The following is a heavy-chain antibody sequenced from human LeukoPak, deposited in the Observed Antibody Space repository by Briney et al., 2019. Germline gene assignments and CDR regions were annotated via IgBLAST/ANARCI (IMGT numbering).Heavy chain of an antibody. V-gene: IGHV1-8*03. J-gene: IGHJ4*02. CDR2: MNPNSGNT. Sequence: ASVKVSCKTSGDTFRRYAIIWVRQAPGQGLEWMGWMNPNSGNTGYAQKFQGRVTITRNTSISTAYMELSSLRSEDTAVYYCARHNYALDYWGQGTLVTVSS. CDR1: GDTFRRYA. D-gene: IGHD1-1*01. CDR3: ARHNYALDY.